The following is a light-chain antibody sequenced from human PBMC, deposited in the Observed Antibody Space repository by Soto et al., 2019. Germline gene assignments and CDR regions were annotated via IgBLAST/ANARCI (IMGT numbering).Light chain of an antibody. V-gene: IGLV2-14*01. CDR3: SSYTRFNTLV. Sequence: QSVLTQPASVSGSPGQSITISCTGTSSDVGGYNYVSWYQQHPGKVPKLMIYDVSNRPSGVSNRFSGSKSGNTASLTISGLQADDEADYYCSSYTRFNTLVFVTGTKVTDL. CDR1: SSDVGGYNY. CDR2: DVS. J-gene: IGLJ1*01.